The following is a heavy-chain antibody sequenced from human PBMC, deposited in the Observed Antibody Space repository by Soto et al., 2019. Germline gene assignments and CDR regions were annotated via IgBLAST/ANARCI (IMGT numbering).Heavy chain of an antibody. D-gene: IGHD1-26*01. CDR2: TYYRSKWYN. V-gene: IGHV6-1*01. Sequence: PSQTLSLTCAISGDSVSSNSAAWNWIRQSPSRGLEWLGRTYYRSKWYNDYAVSVKSRITINPVTSKNQFSLQLNSVTPEDTAVYYCARSKWELLRNYYYGMDVWGQGTTVTVSS. CDR1: GDSVSSNSAA. J-gene: IGHJ6*02. CDR3: ARSKWELLRNYYYGMDV.